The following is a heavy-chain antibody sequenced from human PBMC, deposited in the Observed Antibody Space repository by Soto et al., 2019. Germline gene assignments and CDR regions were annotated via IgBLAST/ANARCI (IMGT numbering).Heavy chain of an antibody. D-gene: IGHD4-17*01. V-gene: IGHV4-59*01. CDR2: IFYSGST. CDR3: ARELNGDYVTY. Sequence: SETLSLTCSVSGGSISNYYWSWIRQPPGKGLEWIGYIFYSGSTSYNPSLKSRVTISVDTSKNQFSLKLTSVTAADTAVYYCARELNGDYVTYWGQGTLVTVSS. J-gene: IGHJ4*02. CDR1: GGSISNYY.